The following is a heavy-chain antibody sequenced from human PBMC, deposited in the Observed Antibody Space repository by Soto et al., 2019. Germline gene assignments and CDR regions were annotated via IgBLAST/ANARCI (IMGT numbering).Heavy chain of an antibody. CDR2: ISRSGTT. V-gene: IGHV4-34*01. D-gene: IGHD3-10*01. Sequence: QVQLQQWGAGLLKPSETLSLSCAVYGGYFNDNYYTWFRQPPGKGLEWIGEISRSGTTKYIPSLKSRASISFDTSKTQGTLKVTSVTAADTAVYYCATSLWFGTQVELWGQGARVTVSS. J-gene: IGHJ5*02. CDR3: ATSLWFGTQVEL. CDR1: GGYFNDNY.